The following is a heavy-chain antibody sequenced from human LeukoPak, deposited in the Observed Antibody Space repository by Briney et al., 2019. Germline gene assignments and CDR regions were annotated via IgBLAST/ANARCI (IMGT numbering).Heavy chain of an antibody. CDR3: AKDSHYDFWSGYYVA. Sequence: GGSLRLSCAASGFTFSSYAMSWVRQAPGKGLEWVSAISGSGGSTYYADSVKGRFTISSDNSKNTLYLQMNSLRAGDTAVHYCAKDSHYDFWSGYYVAWGQGTLVTVSS. D-gene: IGHD3-3*01. J-gene: IGHJ5*02. CDR1: GFTFSSYA. V-gene: IGHV3-23*01. CDR2: ISGSGGST.